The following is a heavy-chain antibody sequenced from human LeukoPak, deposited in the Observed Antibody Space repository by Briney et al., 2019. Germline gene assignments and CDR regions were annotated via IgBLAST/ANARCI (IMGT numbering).Heavy chain of an antibody. Sequence: GGSLRLSCAASGFTFNNHWMSWVRQAPGKGLEWVVNIRHDGSDKKYVDSVKGRFTISRDNAENSLFLQMNSLRAEDTAVYYCARRITIAAAGWGYGMDVWGQGTTVTVSS. CDR3: ARRITIAAAGWGYGMDV. D-gene: IGHD6-13*01. J-gene: IGHJ6*02. CDR2: IRHDGSDK. V-gene: IGHV3-7*03. CDR1: GFTFNNHW.